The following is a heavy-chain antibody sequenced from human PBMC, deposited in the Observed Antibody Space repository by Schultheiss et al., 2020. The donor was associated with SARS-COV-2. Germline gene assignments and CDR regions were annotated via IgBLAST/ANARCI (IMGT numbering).Heavy chain of an antibody. D-gene: IGHD6-6*01. V-gene: IGHV1-2*02. CDR1: GYTFTGYY. Sequence: ASVKVSCKASGYTFTGYYMHWVRQAPGQGLEWMGWINPNSGGTNYAQKFQGRVTMTRDTSISTAYMELSRLRSDDTAVYYCARARPDKGGSRPYYYYGMDVWGQGTTVTVSS. J-gene: IGHJ6*02. CDR2: INPNSGGT. CDR3: ARARPDKGGSRPYYYYGMDV.